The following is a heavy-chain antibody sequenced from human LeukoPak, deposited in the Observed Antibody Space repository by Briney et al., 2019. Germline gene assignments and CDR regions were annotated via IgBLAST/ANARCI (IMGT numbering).Heavy chain of an antibody. CDR3: ARDLPRIAVAASGH. D-gene: IGHD6-19*01. CDR1: GYTFTSYG. J-gene: IGHJ4*02. Sequence: ASVKVSCKASGYTFTSYGISWVRQPPGQGLEWMGWISAYNGNTNYAQKLQGRVTMTTDTSTSTAYMELRSLRSDDTAVYYCARDLPRIAVAASGHWGQGTLVTVSS. V-gene: IGHV1-18*01. CDR2: ISAYNGNT.